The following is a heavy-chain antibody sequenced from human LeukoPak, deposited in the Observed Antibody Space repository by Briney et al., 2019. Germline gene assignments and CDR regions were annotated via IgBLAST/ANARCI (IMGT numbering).Heavy chain of an antibody. CDR3: AKVIDFWNGMDV. CDR2: IIPIFGTA. D-gene: IGHD3-3*01. CDR1: GGTFSSYA. Sequence: SVKVSCKASGGTFSSYAISWVRQAPGQGLEWMGGIIPIFGTANYAQKFQGRVTITADESTSTAYMELSSLRSEDTAVYYCAKVIDFWNGMDVWGQGTTVTVS. J-gene: IGHJ6*02. V-gene: IGHV1-69*01.